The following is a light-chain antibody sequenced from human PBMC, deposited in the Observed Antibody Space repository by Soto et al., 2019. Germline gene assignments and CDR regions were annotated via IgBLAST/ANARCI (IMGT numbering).Light chain of an antibody. CDR2: GAS. V-gene: IGKV3D-15*01. J-gene: IGKJ4*01. CDR1: RSVSTN. CDR3: QQYEKTVPPVT. Sequence: DIILTQSPAIVSVSPGERATLSCRASRSVSTNLAWYQHKHGQAPRLLIFGASTRVTDIPPRFSGTGSGTEFTLTINDLKSEDFGIDYCQQYEKTVPPVTFGGGTKVEI.